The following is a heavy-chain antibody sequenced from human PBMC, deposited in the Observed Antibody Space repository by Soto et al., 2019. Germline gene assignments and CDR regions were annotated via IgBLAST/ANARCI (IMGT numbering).Heavy chain of an antibody. CDR3: AREGCSGGSCYSHYYYYYGMDV. CDR1: GYTFTSYD. D-gene: IGHD2-15*01. V-gene: IGHV1-8*01. CDR2: MNPNSGNT. J-gene: IGHJ6*02. Sequence: ASVKVSCKASGYTFTSYDINWVRQATGQGLEWMGWMNPNSGNTGYAQKFQGRVTMTRNTSISTAYMELSSLRAEDTAVYYCAREGCSGGSCYSHYYYYYGMDVWGQGTTVTVSS.